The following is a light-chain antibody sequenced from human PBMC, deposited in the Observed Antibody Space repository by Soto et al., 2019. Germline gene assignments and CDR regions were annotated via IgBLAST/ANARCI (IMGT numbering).Light chain of an antibody. J-gene: IGLJ1*01. Sequence: CVLNRPVSGSSVAVGGIRISCNGNSSDVGGYNYVSWYQQHPGKAHKLMISDVTDRPSGVSNRFSGSKSGNTASLTISGLQAEHEAEYYCSSYTSSTTFVFRTVTKVPVL. CDR3: SSYTSSTTFV. V-gene: IGLV2-14*03. CDR1: SSDVGGYNY. CDR2: DVT.